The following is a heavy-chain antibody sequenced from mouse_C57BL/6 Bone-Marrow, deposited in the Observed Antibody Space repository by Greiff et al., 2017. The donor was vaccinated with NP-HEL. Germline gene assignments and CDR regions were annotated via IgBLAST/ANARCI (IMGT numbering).Heavy chain of an antibody. V-gene: IGHV3-8*01. CDR3: ARTTVVATDYYAMDY. CDR1: GYSITSDY. Sequence: EVKLMESGPGLAKPSQTLSLTCSVTGYSITSDYWNWIRKFPGNKLEYMGYISYSGSTYYNPSLKSRISRTRDTSKNQYYLQLNSVTTEDTATYYCARTTVVATDYYAMDYWGQGTSVTVSS. D-gene: IGHD1-1*01. CDR2: ISYSGST. J-gene: IGHJ4*01.